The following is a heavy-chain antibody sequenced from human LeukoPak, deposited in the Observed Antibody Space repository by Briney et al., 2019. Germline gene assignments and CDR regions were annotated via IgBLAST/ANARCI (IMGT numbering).Heavy chain of an antibody. Sequence: KPSETLSLTCAVYGGSFSGYYWSWIRRPRGKGLEWIGEINHSGSTNYNPSLKSRVTISVDTSKNQFSLKLSSVTAAHTAVYYCARRGWVFSDGVPSYYFDYWGQGTLVTVSS. CDR3: ARRGWVFSDGVPSYYFDY. J-gene: IGHJ4*02. V-gene: IGHV4-34*01. CDR1: GGSFSGYY. D-gene: IGHD6-13*01. CDR2: INHSGST.